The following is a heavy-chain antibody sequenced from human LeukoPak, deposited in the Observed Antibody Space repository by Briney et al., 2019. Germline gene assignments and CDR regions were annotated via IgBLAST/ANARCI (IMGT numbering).Heavy chain of an antibody. J-gene: IGHJ4*02. Sequence: GGSLRLSCAASGFTFSNYAMSWVRQAPGKGLEWVSVISGSGDSTWYADSVKGRFTISRDISKNTLYLQMNSLRAEDTAVYYCAKDEYSPWPYHFDYWGQGTLVTVSS. D-gene: IGHD4-11*01. CDR3: AKDEYSPWPYHFDY. V-gene: IGHV3-23*01. CDR2: ISGSGDST. CDR1: GFTFSNYA.